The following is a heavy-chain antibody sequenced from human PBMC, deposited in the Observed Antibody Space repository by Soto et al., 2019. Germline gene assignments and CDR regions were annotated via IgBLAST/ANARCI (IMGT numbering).Heavy chain of an antibody. V-gene: IGHV3-23*01. CDR2: VSGSGGST. CDR1: GFTFGRYA. Sequence: EVQLLESGGGLVQPGGSLRLSCAASGFTFGRYAMTWVRQAPGKGLEWVSTVSGSGGSTNYADPVKGRFTISRDNSKNTRYMQMSKLRGEDTAVYYCAKGLTLSDYNIDYWGQGTLVTVSS. CDR3: AKGLTLSDYNIDY. D-gene: IGHD4-17*01. J-gene: IGHJ4*02.